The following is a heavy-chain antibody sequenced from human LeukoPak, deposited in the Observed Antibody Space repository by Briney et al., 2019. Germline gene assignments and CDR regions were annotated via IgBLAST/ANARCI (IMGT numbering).Heavy chain of an antibody. Sequence: GGSLRLSCAASGFTFNNYAMSWVRQAPGKGLEWVSSISSSSSYIYYADSVKGRFTISRDNAKNSLYLQMNSLRAEDTAVYYCVLKAVTTPNWGQGTLVTVSS. CDR1: GFTFNNYA. D-gene: IGHD4-17*01. V-gene: IGHV3-21*01. CDR3: VLKAVTTPN. J-gene: IGHJ4*02. CDR2: ISSSSSYI.